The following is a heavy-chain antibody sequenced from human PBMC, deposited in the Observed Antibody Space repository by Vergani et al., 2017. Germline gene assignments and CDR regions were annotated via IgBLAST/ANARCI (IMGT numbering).Heavy chain of an antibody. CDR1: GFTFSSYG. D-gene: IGHD1-14*01. CDR3: ARDGKKSAFDI. J-gene: IGHJ3*02. V-gene: IGHV3-33*01. CDR2: IWYDGSNK. Sequence: QVQLVESGGGVVQPVRSLRLSCAASGFTFSSYGMHWVRQAPGKGLEWVAVIWYDGSNKYYADSVKGRFTISRDNSKNTLYLQMNSLRAEDTAVYYCARDGKKSAFDIWGQGTMVTVSS.